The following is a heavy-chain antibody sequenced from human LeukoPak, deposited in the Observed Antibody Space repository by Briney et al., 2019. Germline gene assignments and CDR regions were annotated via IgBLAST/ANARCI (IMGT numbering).Heavy chain of an antibody. CDR2: MYYSGST. V-gene: IGHV4-39*07. D-gene: IGHD3-10*01. CDR1: GGSISSSGYY. Sequence: SETLSLTCTVPGGSISSSGYYWGWIRQPPGKGLEWIGSMYYSGSTYYNPSLKSRVTISVDTSKNHFSLKLSSVTAADTAVYYCARGGYYGSGNDFRFDPWGQGTLVTVSS. J-gene: IGHJ5*02. CDR3: ARGGYYGSGNDFRFDP.